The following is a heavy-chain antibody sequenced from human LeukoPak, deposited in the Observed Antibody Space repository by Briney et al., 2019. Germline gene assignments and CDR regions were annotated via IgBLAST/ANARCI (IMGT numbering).Heavy chain of an antibody. J-gene: IGHJ6*02. Sequence: PGGSLRLSCAASGFTFSSYAMSWVRQAPGKGLEWVSAISGSGGYTYYADSVRGRFTISRDNAKNSLYLQMNSLRVEDTALYYCARPVSGYFYGLDVWGQGTTVTVSS. D-gene: IGHD1-14*01. CDR3: ARPVSGYFYGLDV. V-gene: IGHV3-23*01. CDR1: GFTFSSYA. CDR2: ISGSGGYT.